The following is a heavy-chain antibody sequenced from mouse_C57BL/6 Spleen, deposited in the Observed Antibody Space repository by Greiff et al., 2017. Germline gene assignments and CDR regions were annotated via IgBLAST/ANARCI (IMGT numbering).Heavy chain of an antibody. D-gene: IGHD1-1*01. J-gene: IGHJ2*01. Sequence: VKLMESGPELVKPGASVKISCKASGYSFTRYYIHWVKQRPGQGLEWIGWIYPGSGNTKYNGKFKGKATLRADTSSSTAYKQLSSLTSEDSAVYYCARDNYYGSSYYYGYWGQGATLTVSS. CDR1: GYSFTRYY. V-gene: IGHV1-66*01. CDR3: ARDNYYGSSYYYGY. CDR2: IYPGSGNT.